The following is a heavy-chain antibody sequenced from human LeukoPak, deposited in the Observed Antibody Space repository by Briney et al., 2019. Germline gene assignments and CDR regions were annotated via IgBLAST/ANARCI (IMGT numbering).Heavy chain of an antibody. CDR2: INSDGSST. CDR3: ARQYSYDSSGYYPWDY. J-gene: IGHJ4*02. V-gene: IGHV3-74*01. CDR1: GFTFSSYW. D-gene: IGHD3-22*01. Sequence: SGGSLRLSCVASGFTFSSYWMHWVRQAPGKGLVWVSRINSDGSSTTYADSVKGRFTISRDNAENTLYLQMNSLRAEDTAMYYCARQYSYDSSGYYPWDYWGQATLVTVSS.